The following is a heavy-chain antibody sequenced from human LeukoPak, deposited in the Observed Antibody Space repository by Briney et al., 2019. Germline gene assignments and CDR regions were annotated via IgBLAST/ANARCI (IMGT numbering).Heavy chain of an antibody. D-gene: IGHD2/OR15-2a*01. CDR2: ISDSDLST. J-gene: IGHJ4*02. CDR1: GFNFRDYA. Sequence: GGSLRLSCTASGFNFRDYAMTWVRQSPGKGLEWVSTISDSDLSTYYADSVKGRFTISRDNSKNTVFLQMNSLTAEDTAMFYCARDLGFSRNRYFDYWAQGTLVTVSS. CDR3: ARDLGFSRNRYFDY. V-gene: IGHV3-23*01.